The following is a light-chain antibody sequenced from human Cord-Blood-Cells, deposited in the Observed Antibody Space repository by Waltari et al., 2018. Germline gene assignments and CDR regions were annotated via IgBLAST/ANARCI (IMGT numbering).Light chain of an antibody. CDR1: SSDVGGYNY. Sequence: HSALTQPASVSGSPGPSITISCTGTSSDVGGYNYVSWYQQHPGKAPKLMIYDVSNRPSGVSNRFSGSKSGNTASLTISGLQAEDEADYYCSSYTSSSTLVFGTGTKVTVL. CDR2: DVS. CDR3: SSYTSSSTLV. J-gene: IGLJ1*01. V-gene: IGLV2-14*01.